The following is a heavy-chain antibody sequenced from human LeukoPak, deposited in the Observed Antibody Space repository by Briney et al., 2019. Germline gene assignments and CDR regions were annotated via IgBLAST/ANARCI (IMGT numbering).Heavy chain of an antibody. J-gene: IGHJ3*02. CDR3: ARVSLIWGAFDI. D-gene: IGHD3-16*01. V-gene: IGHV1-18*01. CDR2: ISGYNGNT. CDR1: GYTFTSYG. Sequence: ASVKVSCKASGYTFTSYGISWVRQAPGQGLEWMGWISGYNGNTNYAQKLQGRVTMTTDTSTNTAYMELSRLRSDDTAVYYCARVSLIWGAFDIWGQGTMVTVSS.